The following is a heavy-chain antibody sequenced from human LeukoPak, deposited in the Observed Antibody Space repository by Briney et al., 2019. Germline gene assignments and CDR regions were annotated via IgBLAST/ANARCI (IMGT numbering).Heavy chain of an antibody. CDR1: GFTFSSYE. CDR2: ISSSGSAI. D-gene: IGHD1-14*01. J-gene: IGHJ6*03. CDR3: ARVSDARKNYYYYYMDV. V-gene: IGHV3-48*03. Sequence: PGGSLRLSCAASGFTFSSYEMNRVRQAPGKGLEWVSYISSSGSAIYYADSVKGRFTISRDNAKNSLYLQMNSLRAEDTAVYYCARVSDARKNYYYYYMDVRGKGTTVTVSS.